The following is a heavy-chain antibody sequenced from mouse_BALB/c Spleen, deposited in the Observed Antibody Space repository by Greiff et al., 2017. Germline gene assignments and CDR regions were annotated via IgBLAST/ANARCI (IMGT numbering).Heavy chain of an antibody. CDR1: GYTFTSYW. Sequence: QDQLQQSGAELVRPGASVKLSCKASGYTFTSYWINWVKQRPGQGLEWIGNIYPSDSYTNYNQKFKDKATLTVDKSSSTAYMQLSSPTSEDSAVYYCTRGGPWFAYWGQGTLVTVSA. J-gene: IGHJ3*01. CDR2: IYPSDSYT. V-gene: IGHV1-69*02. CDR3: TRGGPWFAY.